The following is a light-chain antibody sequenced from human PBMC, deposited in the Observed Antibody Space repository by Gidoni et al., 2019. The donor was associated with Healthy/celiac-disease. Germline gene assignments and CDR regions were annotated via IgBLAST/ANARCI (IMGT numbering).Light chain of an antibody. V-gene: IGKV3-20*01. J-gene: IGKJ2*01. Sequence: IVLTQSPGTLSLSPGERATLSCRASQSVSSSYLAWYQQKPGQAPRLLTYGASSRATGIPDRFSGSGSGTDFTLTISRLEPEDFAVYYCQQYGSSHTFGQGTKLEIK. CDR3: QQYGSSHT. CDR2: GAS. CDR1: QSVSSSY.